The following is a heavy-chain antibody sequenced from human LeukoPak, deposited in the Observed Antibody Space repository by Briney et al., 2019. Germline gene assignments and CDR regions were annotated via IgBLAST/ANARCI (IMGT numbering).Heavy chain of an antibody. Sequence: GASVKVSCKASGYTFTSYDFNWVRQATGQRPEWMGWMSPNSGDTGYAQKFQDRVTMTRNTSISTAYMELSSLRSDATAVYYCARGPPNWGYDYWGPGTLVTVSS. J-gene: IGHJ4*02. CDR3: ARGPPNWGYDY. CDR1: GYTFTSYD. CDR2: MSPNSGDT. V-gene: IGHV1-8*01. D-gene: IGHD7-27*01.